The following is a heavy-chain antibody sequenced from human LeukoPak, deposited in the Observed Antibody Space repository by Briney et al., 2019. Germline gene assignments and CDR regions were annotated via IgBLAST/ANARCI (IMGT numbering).Heavy chain of an antibody. CDR1: GYTFTNYG. V-gene: IGHV1-18*01. CDR3: ARAWRTTVNYFDY. CDR2: ISAYNGNT. J-gene: IGHJ4*02. Sequence: ASVKVSCKASGYTFTNYGISWVRQAPGQGLEWMGWISAYNGNTNYAQKFQGRVSMTTDTSTSTAYMELRSLRSDDTAVYYCARAWRTTVNYFDYWGQGTLVTVSS. D-gene: IGHD1-1*01.